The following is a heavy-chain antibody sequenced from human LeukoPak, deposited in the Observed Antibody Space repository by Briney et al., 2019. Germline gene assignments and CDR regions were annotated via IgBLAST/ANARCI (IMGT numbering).Heavy chain of an antibody. Sequence: GGSLRLSCAASGFTFSSYAMSWVRQAPGKGLEWVSAISGSGGSTYYADSVKGRFTISRGNSKNTLYLQMNSLRAEDTAVYYCAKGLFPMVRGVIVYYYYGMDVWGQGTTVTVSS. V-gene: IGHV3-23*01. CDR1: GFTFSSYA. D-gene: IGHD3-10*01. CDR3: AKGLFPMVRGVIVYYYYGMDV. J-gene: IGHJ6*02. CDR2: ISGSGGST.